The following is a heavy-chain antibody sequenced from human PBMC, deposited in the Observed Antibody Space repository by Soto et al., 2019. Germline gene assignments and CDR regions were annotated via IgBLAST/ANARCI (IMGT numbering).Heavy chain of an antibody. CDR1: GITVSTNY. Sequence: EVQLVETGGGLIQPGGSLRLSCAASGITVSTNYMSWVRQAPGKGLEWVSVIYSDGKTFYADSVKGRFTISRDNSMNTVCLQKNRLSADDGVVLFCAGDGGGGYYDSSGYMAVWGQGTLVTVSS. CDR3: AGDGGGGYYDSSGYMAV. CDR2: IYSDGKT. V-gene: IGHV3-53*02. D-gene: IGHD3-22*01. J-gene: IGHJ4*02.